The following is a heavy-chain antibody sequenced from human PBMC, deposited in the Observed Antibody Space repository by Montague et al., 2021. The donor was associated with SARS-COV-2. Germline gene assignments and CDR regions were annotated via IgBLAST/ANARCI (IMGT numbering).Heavy chain of an antibody. CDR2: IENSGRT. CDR1: GGSINPYY. CDR3: ARGVYGAYFDY. J-gene: IGHJ4*02. Sequence: SETLSLTYTVSGGSINPYYWSWVRQPPGKGLEWIAYIENSGRTEYKPSLQSRVAVSIDTSKSHFSLRLSSLTAADTAVYFCARGVYGAYFDYWGQGMLVTVSS. V-gene: IGHV4-59*01. D-gene: IGHD2-21*01.